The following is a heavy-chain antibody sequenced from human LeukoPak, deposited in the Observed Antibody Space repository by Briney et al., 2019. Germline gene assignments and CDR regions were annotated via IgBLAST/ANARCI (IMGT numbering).Heavy chain of an antibody. J-gene: IGHJ4*02. Sequence: GASVKVSCKASGGTFSSYAISWVRQAPGQGLEWIGRIIPILGIANYAQKFQGRVTITADKSTSTAYMELSSQRSEDTAVYYCARDILGYCSSTSCYGGYWGQGTLVTVSS. CDR1: GGTFSSYA. D-gene: IGHD2-2*01. CDR3: ARDILGYCSSTSCYGGY. V-gene: IGHV1-69*04. CDR2: IIPILGIA.